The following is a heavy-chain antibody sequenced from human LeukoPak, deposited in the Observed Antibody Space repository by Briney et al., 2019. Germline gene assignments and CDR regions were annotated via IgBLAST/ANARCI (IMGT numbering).Heavy chain of an antibody. CDR3: ARGSFGSYYYYGMDV. CDR1: GFSFSHYW. J-gene: IGHJ6*02. V-gene: IGHV3-7*01. CDR2: IKQDGSER. D-gene: IGHD1-14*01. Sequence: PGGSLRLSCAASGFSFSHYWMSWVRQTPEKGLEWVANIKQDGSERYHVDSVKGRFTISRDNAKNSLYLEMNSLRAEDTAVYYCARGSFGSYYYYGMDVWGQGTTVTVSS.